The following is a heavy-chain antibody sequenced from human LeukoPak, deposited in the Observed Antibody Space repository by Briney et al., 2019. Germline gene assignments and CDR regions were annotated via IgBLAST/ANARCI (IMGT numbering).Heavy chain of an antibody. Sequence: SQTLSLTCIVSGASMSDYYWSWIRQPPGKGLEWLGYIYYTGSTNYNPSLKSRVTMSVDTSKNQISLKLSSVTAADSAVYYCVRRVRYFGQNDYWGQGTLVSVSS. V-gene: IGHV4-59*08. J-gene: IGHJ4*02. D-gene: IGHD3-9*01. CDR1: GASMSDYY. CDR3: VRRVRYFGQNDY. CDR2: IYYTGST.